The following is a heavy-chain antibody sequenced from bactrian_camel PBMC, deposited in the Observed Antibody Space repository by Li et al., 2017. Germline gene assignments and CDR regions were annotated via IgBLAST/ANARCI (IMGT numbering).Heavy chain of an antibody. Sequence: QLVESGGGSVQAGGSLRLSCEVSGNTYGTHCMGWFRQAPGKEREVVSRKQSDSSTDYAESVKGRFTISQDVVKNLVYLQMNDLKPEDTAMYYCAASRARYCGGLGAVHLYTYCGQGTQVTVS. J-gene: IGHJ4*01. V-gene: IGHV3S53*01. CDR2: KQSDSST. CDR3: AASRARYCGGLGAVHLYTY. CDR1: GNTYGTHC. D-gene: IGHD5*01.